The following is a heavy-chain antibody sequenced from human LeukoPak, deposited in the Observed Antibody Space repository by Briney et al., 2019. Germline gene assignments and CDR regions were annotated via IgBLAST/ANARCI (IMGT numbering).Heavy chain of an antibody. Sequence: SETLSLTCALYGGSLSGYYWSWIRQPPGKGLEWIGETSHSGNTNYDPSLKSRVTISVDTSKNQFSLKLRSVTAADTAVYFCARTSPQLWYGGYYYYMDVWGKGTTVTVSS. V-gene: IGHV4-34*01. J-gene: IGHJ6*03. CDR3: ARTSPQLWYGGYYYYMDV. D-gene: IGHD3-10*01. CDR1: GGSLSGYY. CDR2: TSHSGNT.